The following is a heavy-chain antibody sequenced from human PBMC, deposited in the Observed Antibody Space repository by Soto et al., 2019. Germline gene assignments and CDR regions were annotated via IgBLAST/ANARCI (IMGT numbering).Heavy chain of an antibody. Sequence: PSETLSLTCTVSGGSISSGGYHWGWIRQPPGKGLEWIGNFYYSGSTYYNPSLRSRVTISVDASKNQFSVKVSSVTATDTAVYYCARSVGDYYYGMDVWGQGTTVTVSS. CDR3: ARSVGDYYYGMDV. J-gene: IGHJ6*02. D-gene: IGHD1-26*01. V-gene: IGHV4-39*01. CDR1: GGSISSGGYH. CDR2: FYYSGST.